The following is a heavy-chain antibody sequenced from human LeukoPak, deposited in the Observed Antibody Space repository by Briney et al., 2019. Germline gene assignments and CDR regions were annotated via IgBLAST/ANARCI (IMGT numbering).Heavy chain of an antibody. Sequence: SGGSLRLSCAASGFTSSDYYMSWIRQAPGKGLEWVSVIYSGGSTYYADSVKGRFTISRDNSKNTLYLQMNSLRAEDTAVYYCAREAYYDSSGLDAFDIWGQGTMVTVSS. CDR1: GFTSSDYY. D-gene: IGHD3-22*01. CDR2: IYSGGST. V-gene: IGHV3-53*01. J-gene: IGHJ3*02. CDR3: AREAYYDSSGLDAFDI.